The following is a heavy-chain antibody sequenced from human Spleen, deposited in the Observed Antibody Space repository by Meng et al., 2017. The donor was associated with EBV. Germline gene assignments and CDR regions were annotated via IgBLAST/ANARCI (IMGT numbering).Heavy chain of an antibody. CDR3: ARAGYHRPASEY. D-gene: IGHD2-15*01. J-gene: IGHJ4*02. V-gene: IGHV4-4*02. CDR2: IHHSGGT. Sequence: QAPLRESGPGLGMPSGTLSLTCAVSRGFITSGDWWSWVRQSPGKGLEWIGEIHHSGGTSYNPSLKSRVTISLDMSKDQFSLRLSSVTAADTAVYYCARAGYHRPASEYWGQGTLVTVSS. CDR1: RGFITSGDW.